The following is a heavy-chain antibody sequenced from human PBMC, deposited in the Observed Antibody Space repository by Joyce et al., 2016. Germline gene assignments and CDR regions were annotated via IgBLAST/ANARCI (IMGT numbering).Heavy chain of an antibody. Sequence: QVKLVESGGGVVQPGRSLRLYCAASGFIFSGPSMHWVRQAPGKGLDWLAIISYDGKNTYYGDSMRGRFTISRDNSKNTVYLQVDSLRTEDTAVYYCARDGPKTTWDPGYYFDFWGQGTLVTVSS. CDR3: ARDGPKTTWDPGYYFDF. V-gene: IGHV3-30*04. CDR1: GFIFSGPS. D-gene: IGHD1-14*01. CDR2: ISYDGKNT. J-gene: IGHJ4*02.